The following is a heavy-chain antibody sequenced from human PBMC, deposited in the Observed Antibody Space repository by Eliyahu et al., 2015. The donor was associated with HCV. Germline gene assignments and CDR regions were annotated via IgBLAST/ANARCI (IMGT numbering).Heavy chain of an antibody. D-gene: IGHD6-19*01. Sequence: QVQLQESGPGLVKPSGTLSLTCAVSGASISRSYWWSWVRQPPGKGREWIGEIFQTGSTNYSPSLKSRVTISVDKSKNQFSLNLSSVTAADTSVYYCTSRLHAASGEFIFDYWSQGTLVTVSS. J-gene: IGHJ4*02. CDR1: GASISRSYW. CDR3: TSRLHAASGEFIFDY. CDR2: IFQTGST. V-gene: IGHV4-4*02.